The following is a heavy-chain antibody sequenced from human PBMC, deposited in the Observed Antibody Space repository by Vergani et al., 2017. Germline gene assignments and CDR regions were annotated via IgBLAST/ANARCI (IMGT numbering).Heavy chain of an antibody. J-gene: IGHJ6*02. CDR1: GYTFTGYY. CDR3: ARARPYGSGSYYNYYYYYGMDV. Sequence: QVQLVQSGAEVKKPGASVKVSCKASGYTFTGYYMHWVRQAPGQGLEWMGWINPNSGGTNYAQKFQGWVTMTRDTSISTAYMGLSRLRSDDTAVYYCARARPYGSGSYYNYYYYYGMDVWGQGTTVTVSS. D-gene: IGHD3-10*01. V-gene: IGHV1-2*04. CDR2: INPNSGGT.